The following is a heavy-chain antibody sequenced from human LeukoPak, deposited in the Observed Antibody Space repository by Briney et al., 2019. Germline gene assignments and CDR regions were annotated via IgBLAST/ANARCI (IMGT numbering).Heavy chain of an antibody. V-gene: IGHV3-74*03. CDR2: INSDGSST. J-gene: IGHJ4*02. CDR1: GFTFSSYW. D-gene: IGHD3-3*01. CDR3: ARVDPKAPGDFS. Sequence: SGGSLILSCAASGFTFSSYWMHWVRQAPGKGLVWVSRINSDGSSTKYADSVKGRFTISRDNAKNTLYVQMNNLRAEDTAVYYCARVDPKAPGDFSWGRGTLVTVSS.